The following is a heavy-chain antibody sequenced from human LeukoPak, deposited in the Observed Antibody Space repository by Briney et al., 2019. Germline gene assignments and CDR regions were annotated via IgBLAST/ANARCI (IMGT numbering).Heavy chain of an antibody. Sequence: PGGSLRLSCAASGFTFSSYAMSWVRQAPGKGLEWVSAISGSGGSTYYADSVKGRFTISRDNAKNTLYLQMNSLRAEDTAVYYCASSTRDLPYYYYYMDVWGKGTTVTVSS. CDR2: ISGSGGST. J-gene: IGHJ6*03. CDR1: GFTFSSYA. CDR3: ASSTRDLPYYYYYMDV. D-gene: IGHD2-2*01. V-gene: IGHV3-23*01.